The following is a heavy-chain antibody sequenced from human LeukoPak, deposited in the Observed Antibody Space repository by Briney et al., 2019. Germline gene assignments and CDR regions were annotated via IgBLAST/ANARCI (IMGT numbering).Heavy chain of an antibody. D-gene: IGHD2-2*01. Sequence: SETLSLTCAVYGGSFSGYYWSWIRKPPGKGLEWIGEINHSGSTNYNPALKRPITISVHTSKIQFSLQLSPVTTAHTAVYYRARVGLGYCSSTSCSPRPYYYYYYGMDVWGQGTTVTVSS. J-gene: IGHJ6*02. CDR3: ARVGLGYCSSTSCSPRPYYYYYYGMDV. CDR2: INHSGST. CDR1: GGSFSGYY. V-gene: IGHV4-34*01.